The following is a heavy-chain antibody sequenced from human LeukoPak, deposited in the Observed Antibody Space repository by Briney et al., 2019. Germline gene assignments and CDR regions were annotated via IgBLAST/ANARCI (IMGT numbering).Heavy chain of an antibody. CDR3: ARAVCSSTSCYQEALLDY. V-gene: IGHV1-46*01. Sequence: ASVKVSCKASGYTFTSYYMHWVRQAPGQGLEWMGIINPSGGSTSYAQKFQGRVTMTRDTSTSTVYMELSSLRSEDTAVYYCARAVCSSTSCYQEALLDYWGQGTLVTVSS. CDR1: GYTFTSYY. D-gene: IGHD2-2*01. CDR2: INPSGGST. J-gene: IGHJ4*02.